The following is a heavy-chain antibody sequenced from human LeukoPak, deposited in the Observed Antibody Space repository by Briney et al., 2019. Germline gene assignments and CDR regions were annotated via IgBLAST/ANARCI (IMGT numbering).Heavy chain of an antibody. D-gene: IGHD6-13*01. CDR2: ITSSSTDI. CDR3: ARVSIAAAITKLADY. CDR1: GFTFSTYS. J-gene: IGHJ4*02. V-gene: IGHV3-21*01. Sequence: KPGGSLRLSCAASGFTFSTYSMNWVRQAPGKGLEWVSSITSSSTDIYYTDSVKGRFTISRDNAKNSLYLQMDSLRAEDTAIYYCARVSIAAAITKLADYWGQGTLVTVSS.